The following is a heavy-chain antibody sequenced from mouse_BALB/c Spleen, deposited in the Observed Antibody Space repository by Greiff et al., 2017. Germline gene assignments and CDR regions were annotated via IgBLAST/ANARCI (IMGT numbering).Heavy chain of an antibody. Sequence: VQLKESGPELVKPGASVKISCKASGYSFTGYYMHWVKQSHVKSLEWIGRINPYNGATSYNQNFKDKASLTVDKSSSTAYMELHSLTSEDSAVYYCARGQRDVDYAMDYWVQGTSVTVSS. CDR2: INPYNGAT. J-gene: IGHJ4*01. CDR1: GYSFTGYY. D-gene: IGHD3-3*01. V-gene: IGHV1-31*01. CDR3: ARGQRDVDYAMDY.